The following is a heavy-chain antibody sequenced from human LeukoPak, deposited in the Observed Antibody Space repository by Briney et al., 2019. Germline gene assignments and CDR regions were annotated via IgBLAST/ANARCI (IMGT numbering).Heavy chain of an antibody. Sequence: PSETLSLTCTVPGGSIRSTSYYWGWIRQPPGKGLEWLGSVHYSGSTYDNPSLKSRVTISVDTSKNQFSLNLISVTAADTAVYYCARRSTVAGRGRFDPWGQGTLVTVSS. D-gene: IGHD6-19*01. CDR3: ARRSTVAGRGRFDP. CDR1: GGSIRSTSYY. J-gene: IGHJ5*02. CDR2: VHYSGST. V-gene: IGHV4-39*01.